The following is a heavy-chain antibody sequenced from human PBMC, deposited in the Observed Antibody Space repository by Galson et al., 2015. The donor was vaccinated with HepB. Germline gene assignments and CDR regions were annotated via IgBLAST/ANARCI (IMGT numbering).Heavy chain of an antibody. CDR2: ININTGNP. Sequence: SVKVSCKASGYTFTSYAMNWVRQAPGQGLEWMGWININTGNPTYAQGFTGQFVFSLDTSVSTAYLQISSLKAEDTAVYYCARATEKYYYDSSGYWGFSYWGQGTLVTVSS. V-gene: IGHV7-4-1*02. CDR1: GYTFTSYA. J-gene: IGHJ4*02. D-gene: IGHD3-22*01. CDR3: ARATEKYYYDSSGYWGFSY.